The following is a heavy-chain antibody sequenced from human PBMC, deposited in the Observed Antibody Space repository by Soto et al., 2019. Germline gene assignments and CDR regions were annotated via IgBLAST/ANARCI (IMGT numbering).Heavy chain of an antibody. J-gene: IGHJ6*02. Sequence: GGSLRLSCAASGFTFSSYGMHWVRQAPGKGLEWVAVISYDGSNKYYADSVEGRFTISRDNSKNTLYLQMNSLRAEDTAVYYCAKDRHSGSYSSRFYYGMDVWGQGTTVTVSS. V-gene: IGHV3-30*18. CDR3: AKDRHSGSYSSRFYYGMDV. D-gene: IGHD1-26*01. CDR1: GFTFSSYG. CDR2: ISYDGSNK.